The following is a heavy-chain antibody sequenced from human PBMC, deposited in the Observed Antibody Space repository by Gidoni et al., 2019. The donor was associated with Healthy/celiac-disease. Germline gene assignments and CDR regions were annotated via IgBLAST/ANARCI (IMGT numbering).Heavy chain of an antibody. D-gene: IGHD3-9*01. V-gene: IGHV3-30-3*01. CDR3: ARTDILTEGWSLDY. J-gene: IGHJ4*02. CDR1: GFTFSSYA. CDR2: ISYDGSNK. Sequence: QVQLVEAGGGVVQPGRSLRRSCAASGFTFSSYAMHWVRQAPGKGLEWVAVISYDGSNKYYADSVKGRFTISRDNSKNTLYLQMNSLRAEDTAVYYCARTDILTEGWSLDYWGQGTLVTVSS.